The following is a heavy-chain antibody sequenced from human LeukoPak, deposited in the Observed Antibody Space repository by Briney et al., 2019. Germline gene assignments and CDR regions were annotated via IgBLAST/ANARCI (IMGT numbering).Heavy chain of an antibody. Sequence: PGGSLRLSCAASGFTFSSYAMSWVRQAPGKGLEWVSAISGSGGSTYYADSVKGRFTISRDNSKSTLYLQMNSLRAEDTAVYYCASHPFGVVTDDYWGQGTLVTVSS. CDR3: ASHPFGVVTDDY. CDR2: ISGSGGST. V-gene: IGHV3-23*01. D-gene: IGHD3-3*01. J-gene: IGHJ4*02. CDR1: GFTFSSYA.